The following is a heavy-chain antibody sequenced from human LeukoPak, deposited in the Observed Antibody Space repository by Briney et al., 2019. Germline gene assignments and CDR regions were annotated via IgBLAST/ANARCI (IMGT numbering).Heavy chain of an antibody. D-gene: IGHD2-21*02. V-gene: IGHV3-73*01. Sequence: GGSLRLSCAASGFTFSGSAMHWVRQASGKWLEWVGGIRSKANSYATAYAASVKGRFTISRDDSKNTAYLQMNSLKTEDTAVYYCTSSRVVVTAKDIWGQGTMVTVSS. CDR3: TSSRVVVTAKDI. J-gene: IGHJ3*02. CDR2: IRSKANSYAT. CDR1: GFTFSGSA.